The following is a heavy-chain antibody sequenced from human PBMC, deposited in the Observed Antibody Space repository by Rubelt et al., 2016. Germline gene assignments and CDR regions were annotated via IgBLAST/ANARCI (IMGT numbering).Heavy chain of an antibody. J-gene: IGHJ6*03. D-gene: IGHD4-11*01. CDR1: GFSFSNYA. V-gene: IGHV3-66*01. CDR2: LYSGGAA. CDR3: ARGLQDEPGYYYFYMDV. Sequence: EVQLLESGGGLVQPGGSLRLSCAASGFSFSNYAMSWVRQAPGKGPEWVSVLYSGGAAYYAGSVKGRFTISRDSSKNTLYLQMDSLRAEDTAVYYCARGLQDEPGYYYFYMDVWGKGTTVTVSS.